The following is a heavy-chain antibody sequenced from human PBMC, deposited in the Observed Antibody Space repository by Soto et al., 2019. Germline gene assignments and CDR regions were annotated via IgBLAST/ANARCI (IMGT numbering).Heavy chain of an antibody. CDR1: GFTFSWYG. CDR3: ARDKGSRGPRFHAFDI. J-gene: IGHJ3*02. V-gene: IGHV3-33*01. D-gene: IGHD6-19*01. Sequence: PGGSLRLSCAACGFTFSWYGQHWDRQAPGKGLERGTVIGYDGSNKSNADSMKCRFTISRDYSKNTQYLQMNILRAKDTAVDYCARDKGSRGPRFHAFDIWGQGTMVTVSS. CDR2: IGYDGSNK.